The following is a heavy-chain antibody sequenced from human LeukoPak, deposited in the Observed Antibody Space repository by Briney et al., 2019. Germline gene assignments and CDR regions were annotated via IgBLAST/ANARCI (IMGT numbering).Heavy chain of an antibody. J-gene: IGHJ6*03. D-gene: IGHD2-2*01. CDR2: INHSGST. Sequence: SETLSLTCAVYGGSFSGYYWSWIRQPPGKGLEWIGEINHSGSTNYNPSLKSRVTISVDTSKNQFSLKLSSVTASDTAVYYCARLGYCDSSSCYLHYHYYMDVWGKGTTVTVSS. CDR3: ARLGYCDSSSCYLHYHYYMDV. CDR1: GGSFSGYY. V-gene: IGHV4-34*01.